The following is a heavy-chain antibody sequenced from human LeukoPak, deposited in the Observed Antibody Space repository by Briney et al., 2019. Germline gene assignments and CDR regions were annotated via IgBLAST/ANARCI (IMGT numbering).Heavy chain of an antibody. Sequence: PGGSLRLSCAASGFTFSDYYMSWIRQAPGKGLEWVSGINWNGGSTGYADSVKGRFTISRDNAKNSLYLQMNSLRAEDTALYHCARGLGRQWLTEFDPWGQGTLVTVSS. D-gene: IGHD6-19*01. J-gene: IGHJ5*02. CDR3: ARGLGRQWLTEFDP. V-gene: IGHV3-20*01. CDR2: INWNGGST. CDR1: GFTFSDYY.